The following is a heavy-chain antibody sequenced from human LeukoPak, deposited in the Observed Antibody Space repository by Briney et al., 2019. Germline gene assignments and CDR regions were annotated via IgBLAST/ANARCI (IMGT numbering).Heavy chain of an antibody. Sequence: SETLSLTCTVSGGSISSSSYYWGWIRQPPGKGLEWIGSIYYSGSTYYNPSLKSRVTISVDTSKNQFSLKLSSVTAADTAVYYCARGGDILTGYYWPPDYWGQGTLVTVSS. J-gene: IGHJ4*02. CDR2: IYYSGST. CDR3: ARGGDILTGYYWPPDY. CDR1: GGSISSSSYY. D-gene: IGHD3-9*01. V-gene: IGHV4-39*01.